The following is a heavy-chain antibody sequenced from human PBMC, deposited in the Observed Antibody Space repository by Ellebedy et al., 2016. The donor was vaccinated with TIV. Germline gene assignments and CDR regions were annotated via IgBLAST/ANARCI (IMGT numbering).Heavy chain of an antibody. V-gene: IGHV4-59*08. D-gene: IGHD3-3*01. CDR2: IYYSGST. J-gene: IGHJ6*02. CDR3: ARHVQMEWLLSPVYGMDV. CDR1: GGSISSYY. Sequence: MPSETLSLTCTVSGGSISSYYWSWIRQPPGKGLEWIGFIYYSGSTNYNPSLKSRVTLSVDTSKNQFSLKLRSVTAADTAVYYCARHVQMEWLLSPVYGMDVWGQGTTVTVSS.